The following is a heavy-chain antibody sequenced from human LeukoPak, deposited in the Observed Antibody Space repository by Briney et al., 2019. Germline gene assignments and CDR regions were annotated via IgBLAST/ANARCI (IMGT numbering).Heavy chain of an antibody. V-gene: IGHV4-39*07. CDR1: GGSINTKNYY. D-gene: IGHD3-9*01. CDR2: IYHRGST. J-gene: IGHJ4*02. Sequence: SETLSLTCSVSGGSINTKNYYWGWIRQPPGKGLEWIGNIYHRGSTYYNPSLMGRITMSVDSSNNQFSLSLRSATAADTAVYYCVTHYDILTGYNPFDSWGQGIQVTVSS. CDR3: VTHYDILTGYNPFDS.